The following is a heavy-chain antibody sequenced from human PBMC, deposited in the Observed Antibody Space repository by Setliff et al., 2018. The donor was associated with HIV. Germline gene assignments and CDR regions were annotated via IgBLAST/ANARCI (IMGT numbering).Heavy chain of an antibody. Sequence: ASVKVSCKASGYTFTGYYMHWVRQAPGQGLEWMGWINPNSGGTNYAQKFQGWVTMTRDTSISTAYMELSRLRSDDTAVYYCARGPVVTVRWGYYYYYMDVWGKGTTVTVSS. CDR1: GYTFTGYY. CDR3: ARGPVVTVRWGYYYYYMDV. D-gene: IGHD2-15*01. V-gene: IGHV1-2*04. J-gene: IGHJ6*03. CDR2: INPNSGGT.